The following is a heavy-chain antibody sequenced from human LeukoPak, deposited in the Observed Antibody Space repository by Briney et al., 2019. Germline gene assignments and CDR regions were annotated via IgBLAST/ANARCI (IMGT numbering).Heavy chain of an antibody. D-gene: IGHD6-13*01. CDR3: ARAVAAAGTYYYYYMDV. CDR2: ISSSSSYI. J-gene: IGHJ6*03. Sequence: GGSLRLSCAASGFTFSSYSMNWVRQAPGKGLEWVSSISSSSSYIYYADSVKGRFTISRDNAKNSLYLQMNSLRAEDTAVYYCARAVAAAGTYYYYYMDVWGKGTTATVSS. V-gene: IGHV3-21*01. CDR1: GFTFSSYS.